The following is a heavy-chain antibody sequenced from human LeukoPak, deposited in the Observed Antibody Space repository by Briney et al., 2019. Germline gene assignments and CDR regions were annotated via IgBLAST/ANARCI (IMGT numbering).Heavy chain of an antibody. CDR3: ARAGVGAGTFDI. J-gene: IGHJ3*02. CDR1: GGSISSYY. CDR2: IYYSGST. D-gene: IGHD1-26*01. V-gene: IGHV4-59*12. Sequence: SETLSLTCTVSGGSISSYYWSWIRQPPGKGLEWIGYIYYSGSTNYNPSLKSRVTISVDTSKNQFSLKLSSVTAADTAVYYCARAGVGAGTFDIWGQGTMVTVSS.